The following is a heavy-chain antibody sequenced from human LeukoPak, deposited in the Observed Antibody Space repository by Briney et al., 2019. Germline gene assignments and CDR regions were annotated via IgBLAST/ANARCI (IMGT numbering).Heavy chain of an antibody. J-gene: IGHJ6*03. CDR3: AKELYDSSGYYDYYYYYMDV. CDR1: GFTFSSYG. D-gene: IGHD3-22*01. V-gene: IGHV3-30*02. Sequence: GGSLRLSCAASGFTFSSYGMHWVRQAPGKGLEWVAFIRYDGSNKYYADSVKGRFTISRDNSKNTLYLQMNSLRAEDTAVYYCAKELYDSSGYYDYYYYYMDVWGKGPRSPSP. CDR2: IRYDGSNK.